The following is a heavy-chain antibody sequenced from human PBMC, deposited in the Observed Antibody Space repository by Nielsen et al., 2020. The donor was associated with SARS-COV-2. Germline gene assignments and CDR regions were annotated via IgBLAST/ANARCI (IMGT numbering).Heavy chain of an antibody. CDR2: IVVGSGNT. Sequence: SVKVSCKASGFTFTSSAVQWVRQARGQRLEWIGWIVVGSGNTNYAQKFQERVTITRDMSTSTAYMELSRLRSDDTAVYYCARDAISAHYGMDVWGQGTTVTVSS. CDR3: ARDAISAHYGMDV. J-gene: IGHJ6*02. CDR1: GFTFTSSA. D-gene: IGHD2-21*01. V-gene: IGHV1-58*01.